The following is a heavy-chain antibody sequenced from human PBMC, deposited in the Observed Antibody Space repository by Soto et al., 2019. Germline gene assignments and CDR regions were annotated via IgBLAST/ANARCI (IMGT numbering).Heavy chain of an antibody. CDR1: GGSFSSGGYY. V-gene: IGHV4-31*03. D-gene: IGHD2-8*02. CDR2: IYYSGST. CDR3: ARATSFSGHHGY. J-gene: IGHJ4*02. Sequence: SETLSLTCTVSGGSFSSGGYYWSWVRQLPGKGLEWIGYIYYSGSTYYNPSLKSRFTISLDTSKNQFSLKLSSVTAADTAVYYCARATSFSGHHGYWGQGTLVTVSS.